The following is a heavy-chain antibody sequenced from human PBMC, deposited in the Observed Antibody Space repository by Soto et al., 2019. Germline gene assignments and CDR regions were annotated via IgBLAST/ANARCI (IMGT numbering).Heavy chain of an antibody. Sequence: QVQLQESGPGLVEPSQTLSLTCTVSGGSSSGEGYYWSWIRQYSGRGLEWIGYIHYSGSTYYNPSLKSRVIISVDTSKTQFFLNLSSVTAADTAVYYCARAWTATAGWANWFDRWGQGTLVTVSS. CDR2: IHYSGST. D-gene: IGHD6-13*01. V-gene: IGHV4-31*03. CDR3: ARAWTATAGWANWFDR. J-gene: IGHJ5*02. CDR1: GGSSSGEGYY.